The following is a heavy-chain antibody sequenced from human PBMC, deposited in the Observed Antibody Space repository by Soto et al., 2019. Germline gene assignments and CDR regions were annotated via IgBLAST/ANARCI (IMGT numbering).Heavy chain of an antibody. J-gene: IGHJ6*03. V-gene: IGHV4-4*02. Sequence: PSETLSLTCAVSSGSISSSNWWSWVRQPPGKGLEWIGEIYHSGSTNYNPSLKSRVTISVDKSKNQFSLKLSSVTAADTAVYYCARVLACFGYFYYYMDVWGKGNTVTVSS. CDR2: IYHSGST. D-gene: IGHD3-10*01. CDR3: ARVLACFGYFYYYMDV. CDR1: SGSISSSNW.